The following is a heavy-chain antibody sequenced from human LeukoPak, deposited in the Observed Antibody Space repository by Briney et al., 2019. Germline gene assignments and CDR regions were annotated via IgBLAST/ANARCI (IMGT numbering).Heavy chain of an antibody. J-gene: IGHJ5*02. D-gene: IGHD2-2*01. V-gene: IGHV3-23*01. CDR1: GFTFSSYA. CDR2: ISGSGGST. Sequence: PGGSLRLSCAAFGFTFSSYAMSWVRQAPGKGLEWVSAISGSGGSTYYADSVKGRFTISRGNSKNTLYLQMNSLRAEDTAVYYCAKGHCSSTSCYANWFDPWGQGTLVTVSS. CDR3: AKGHCSSTSCYANWFDP.